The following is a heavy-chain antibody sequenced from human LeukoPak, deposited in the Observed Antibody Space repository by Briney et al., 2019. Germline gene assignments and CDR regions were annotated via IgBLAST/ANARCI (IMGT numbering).Heavy chain of an antibody. CDR1: GFTFSNNW. D-gene: IGHD1-26*01. V-gene: IGHV3-74*01. Sequence: GGSLRLSCAASGFTFSNNWMHWVRQAPGKGLVWVSRINTDGSTTTYADSVKGRFTISRDNAKNTLYLQMNSRRVKDTAVYYCARGRGGSYHYWGQGTLVTVSS. J-gene: IGHJ4*02. CDR2: INTDGSTT. CDR3: ARGRGGSYHY.